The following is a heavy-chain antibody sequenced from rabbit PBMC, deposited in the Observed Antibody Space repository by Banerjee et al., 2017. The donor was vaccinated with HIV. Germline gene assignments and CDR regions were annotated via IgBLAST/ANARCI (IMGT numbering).Heavy chain of an antibody. D-gene: IGHD6-1*01. CDR3: ARNNGYTVYNL. Sequence: QSLEESGGDLVKPGASLTLTCTASGLDVSSSYWICWVRQAPGKGPEWIGCIDAGGSSSTAYASWAKGRFTISKTSSPTVTLQMTSLTAADTATYFCARNNGYTVYNLWGPGTLVTVS. J-gene: IGHJ4*01. V-gene: IGHV1S40*01. CDR1: GLDVSSSYW. CDR2: IDAGGSSST.